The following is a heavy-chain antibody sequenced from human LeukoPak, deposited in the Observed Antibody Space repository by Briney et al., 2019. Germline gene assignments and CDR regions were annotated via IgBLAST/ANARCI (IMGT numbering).Heavy chain of an antibody. V-gene: IGHV1-18*04. Sequence: GASVKVSCKASGYTFTDDYVHWVRQAPGQGLEWMGWISAYNGNTNYAQKLQGRVTMTTDTSTSTAYMELRSLRSDDTAVYYCARDLQYSSGWYRIYYFDYWGQGTLVTVSS. CDR2: ISAYNGNT. D-gene: IGHD6-19*01. CDR3: ARDLQYSSGWYRIYYFDY. J-gene: IGHJ4*02. CDR1: GYTFTDDY.